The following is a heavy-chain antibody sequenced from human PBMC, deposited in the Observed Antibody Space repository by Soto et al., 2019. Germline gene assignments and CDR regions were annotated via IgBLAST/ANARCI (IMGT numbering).Heavy chain of an antibody. V-gene: IGHV3-30*18. D-gene: IGHD1-26*01. J-gene: IGHJ4*02. CDR1: GFTFSSYG. CDR2: ISYDGSNK. CDR3: AKGKNEWELPPQFDY. Sequence: LRLSCAASGFTFSSYGMHWVRQAPGKGLEWVAVISYDGSNKYYADSVKGRFTISRDNSKNTLYLQMNSLRAEDTAVYYCAKGKNEWELPPQFDYWGQGTLVTVSS.